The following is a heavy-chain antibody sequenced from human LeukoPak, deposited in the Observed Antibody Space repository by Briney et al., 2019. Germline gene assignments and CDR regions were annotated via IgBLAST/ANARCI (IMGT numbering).Heavy chain of an antibody. CDR3: ARHDRNSGGYYDFDY. CDR2: IYYSGST. CDR1: GGSITNYY. J-gene: IGHJ4*02. Sequence: SETLSLTCTVSGGSITNYYWSWIRQPPGKGLEWIGYIYYSGSTEYNPSLKSRVTISVDTSKNQFSLKLTSVTAADSATYYCARHDRNSGGYYDFDYWGQGTLVTVSS. V-gene: IGHV4-59*08. D-gene: IGHD1-26*01.